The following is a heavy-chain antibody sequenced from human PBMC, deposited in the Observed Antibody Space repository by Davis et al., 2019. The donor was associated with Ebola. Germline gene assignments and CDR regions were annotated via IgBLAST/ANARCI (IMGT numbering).Heavy chain of an antibody. CDR1: GFTFSSYS. Sequence: GGSLRLSCAASGFTFSSYSMNWVRQAPGKGLEWVSSISSSSSYIYYADSVKGRFTISRDNAKNSLYLQMNSLRAEDTAVYYCAKGGWYSSSWPWFYYYGMDVWGKGTTVTVSS. J-gene: IGHJ6*04. CDR2: ISSSSSYI. V-gene: IGHV3-21*01. D-gene: IGHD6-13*01. CDR3: AKGGWYSSSWPWFYYYGMDV.